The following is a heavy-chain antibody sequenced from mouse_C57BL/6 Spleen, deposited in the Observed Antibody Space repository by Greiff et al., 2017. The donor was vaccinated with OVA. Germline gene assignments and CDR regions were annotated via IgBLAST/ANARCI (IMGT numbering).Heavy chain of an antibody. V-gene: IGHV1-82*01. Sequence: QVQLQQSGPELVKPGASVKISCKASGYAFSSSWMNWVKQRPGKGLEWIGRIYPGDGDTNYNGKFKGKATLTADKSSSTAYMQLSSLTSEDSAVYFCASFLITTVVEAPFAYWGQGTLVTVSA. CDR1: GYAFSSSW. CDR3: ASFLITTVVEAPFAY. D-gene: IGHD1-1*01. J-gene: IGHJ3*01. CDR2: IYPGDGDT.